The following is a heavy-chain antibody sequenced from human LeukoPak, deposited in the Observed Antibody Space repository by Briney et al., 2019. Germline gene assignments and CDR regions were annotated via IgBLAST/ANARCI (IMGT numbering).Heavy chain of an antibody. CDR3: ARDGGATVTTAPIVY. Sequence: SETLSLTCTVSGGSISSYYWSWIRQPPGKGLEWIGYIYYSGSTNYNPSLKSRVTISVDTSKNQFSLKLSSVTAADTAVYYCARDGGATVTTAPIVYWGQGTLVTVSS. V-gene: IGHV4-59*01. J-gene: IGHJ4*02. CDR2: IYYSGST. CDR1: GGSISSYY. D-gene: IGHD4-17*01.